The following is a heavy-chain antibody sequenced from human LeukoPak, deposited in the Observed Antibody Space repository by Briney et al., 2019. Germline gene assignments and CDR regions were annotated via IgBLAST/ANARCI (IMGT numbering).Heavy chain of an antibody. CDR2: ISYDGSNK. J-gene: IGHJ3*02. CDR1: GFTFSSYA. D-gene: IGHD1-20*01. V-gene: IGHV3-30*04. Sequence: GGSLRLSCAASGFTFSSYAMHWVRQAPGKGLEWVAVISYDGSNKYYADSVKGRFTISRDNSKNTLYLQMNSLRAEDTAVYYCARERYNWNDRDAFDIWGQGTMVTVSS. CDR3: ARERYNWNDRDAFDI.